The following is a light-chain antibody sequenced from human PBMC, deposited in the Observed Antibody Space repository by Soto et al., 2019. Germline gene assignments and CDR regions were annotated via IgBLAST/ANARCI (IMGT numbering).Light chain of an antibody. CDR3: QQYNSYPWT. CDR1: QSISGY. J-gene: IGKJ1*01. CDR2: GAF. Sequence: AIRMTQSPSSFSASTGDRVTITCRASQSISGYFTWFQQKPGKAPKLMIHGAFRLRSGVPSRFSGSGSGTEFTLTISSLQPDDLATFYCQQYNSYPWTLGQGTKVDIK. V-gene: IGKV1-8*01.